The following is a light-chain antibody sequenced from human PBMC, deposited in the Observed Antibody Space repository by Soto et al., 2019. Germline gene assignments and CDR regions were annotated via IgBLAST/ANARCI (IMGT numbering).Light chain of an antibody. CDR2: WAF. Sequence: DIVMTQSPDSLAVSLGERATINCRSSQTILYSSNNKNYLAWYQHKPGQPPKLLIYWAFTRESGVPDRFSGSGSGTDFTLTISSLQAEDVAVYYCQPYYSIPPTFGQGTKVEIK. CDR3: QPYYSIPPT. CDR1: QTILYSSNNKNY. J-gene: IGKJ1*01. V-gene: IGKV4-1*01.